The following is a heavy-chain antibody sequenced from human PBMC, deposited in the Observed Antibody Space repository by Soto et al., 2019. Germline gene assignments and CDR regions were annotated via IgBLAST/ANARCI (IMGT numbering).Heavy chain of an antibody. CDR1: GFTFSSYA. CDR2: ISGSGGST. CDR3: AKDPVLRFLEWLADLKFDY. D-gene: IGHD3-3*01. V-gene: IGHV3-23*01. J-gene: IGHJ4*02. Sequence: GSLRLSCAASGFTFSSYAMSWVRQAPGKGLEWVSAISGSGGSTYYADSVKGRFTISRDNSKNTLYLQMNSLRAEDTAVYYCAKDPVLRFLEWLADLKFDYWGQGTLVTVSS.